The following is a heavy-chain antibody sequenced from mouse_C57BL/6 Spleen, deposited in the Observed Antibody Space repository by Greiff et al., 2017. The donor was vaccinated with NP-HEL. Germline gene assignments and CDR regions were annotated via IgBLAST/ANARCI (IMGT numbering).Heavy chain of an antibody. D-gene: IGHD1-1*01. CDR1: GYTFTSYW. CDR2: INPSSGYT. V-gene: IGHV1-7*01. Sequence: VQLQQSGAELAKPGASVKLSCKASGYTFTSYWMHWVKQRPGQGLEWIGYINPSSGYTKYNQKFKDKATLTVDKSSSTAYMQLSSLTYEDSAVYYCSSRVSSYDFDYWGQGTTLTVSS. J-gene: IGHJ2*01. CDR3: SSRVSSYDFDY.